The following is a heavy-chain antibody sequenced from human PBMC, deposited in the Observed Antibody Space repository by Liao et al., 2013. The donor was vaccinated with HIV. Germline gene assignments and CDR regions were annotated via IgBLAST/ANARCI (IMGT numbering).Heavy chain of an antibody. CDR1: GASLSYGGYS. CDR3: ARVSRRFYYYMDV. CDR2: IYYSGST. J-gene: IGHJ6*03. Sequence: QLQLQESGPGLVKPSETLSLTCTVSGASLSYGGYSWTWIRQTAGKGLEWIGYIYYSGSTYYNPSLKSRVTISVDTSKNQFSLKLNSVTAADTAVYYCARVSRRFYYYMDVWGKGTTVTVSS. V-gene: IGHV4-30-4*01.